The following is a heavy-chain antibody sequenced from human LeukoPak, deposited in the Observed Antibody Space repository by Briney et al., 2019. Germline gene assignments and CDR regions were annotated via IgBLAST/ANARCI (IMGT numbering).Heavy chain of an antibody. CDR1: GFTLTSYG. D-gene: IGHD7-27*01. CDR2: IRFDGSNK. V-gene: IGHV3-30*02. CDR3: AKDQSLTGDDAFDV. J-gene: IGHJ3*01. Sequence: PGGSLRLSCAASGFTLTSYGMHWVRQAPGKGLEWVAFIRFDGSNKYYADSVKGRFTISRDNSKSTLSLQMNSLRADDTAVYYCAKDQSLTGDDAFDVWGQGTMVTVSS.